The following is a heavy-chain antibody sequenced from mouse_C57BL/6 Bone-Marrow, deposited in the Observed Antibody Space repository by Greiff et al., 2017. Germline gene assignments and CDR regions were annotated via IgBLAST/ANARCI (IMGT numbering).Heavy chain of an antibody. D-gene: IGHD1-1*01. CDR3: AREAYGSGQFAY. V-gene: IGHV5-4*01. CDR1: GFTFSSYA. Sequence: EVQLVESGGGLVKPGGSLKLSCAASGFTFSSYAMSWVRQTPEKRLEWVATISGGGSYTYYPDNVKGRFTISRDNAKNNLYLQMSHLKSEDTAMYYCAREAYGSGQFAYWGQGTLVTVSA. CDR2: ISGGGSYT. J-gene: IGHJ3*01.